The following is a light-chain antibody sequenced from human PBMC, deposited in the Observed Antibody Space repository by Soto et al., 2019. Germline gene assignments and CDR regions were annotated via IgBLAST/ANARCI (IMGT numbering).Light chain of an antibody. CDR1: QDVGTNY. V-gene: IGKV3-20*01. CDR3: QQFINSPYMYI. J-gene: IGKJ2*01. CDR2: GAS. Sequence: EIVLTQSPGTLSLSPGEGATLSCRSSQDVGTNYLAWYQQKPGQAPRLLIFGASSRASGVPGRFSGSGSGTDFTLTISRLEPEDSAVYSCQQFINSPYMYIFGQGTKLEI.